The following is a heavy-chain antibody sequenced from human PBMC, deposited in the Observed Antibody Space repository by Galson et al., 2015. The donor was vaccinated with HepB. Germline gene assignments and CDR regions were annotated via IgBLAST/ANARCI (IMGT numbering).Heavy chain of an antibody. Sequence: SVKVSCKASGYTFTGYYMHWVRQAPGQGLEWMGRINPNSGGTNYAQKFRGRVTMTRDTSISTAYMELSRLRSDDTAVYYCASLKSGDYGYYYGMDVWGQGTTVTVSS. CDR2: INPNSGGT. CDR1: GYTFTGYY. V-gene: IGHV1-2*06. J-gene: IGHJ6*02. D-gene: IGHD4-17*01. CDR3: ASLKSGDYGYYYGMDV.